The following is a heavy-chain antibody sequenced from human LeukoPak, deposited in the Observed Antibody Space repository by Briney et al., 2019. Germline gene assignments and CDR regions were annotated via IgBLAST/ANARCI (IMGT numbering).Heavy chain of an antibody. D-gene: IGHD6-19*01. CDR1: GFSFSHYA. CDR3: AMTGYSSVWSTNKDAFDI. J-gene: IGHJ3*02. CDR2: ISYDGSNK. V-gene: IGHV3-30*01. Sequence: GGSLTLSCAASGFSFSHYARHWVRQAPGKGLKWVAIISYDGSNKYYADSVKDRFTMSKDNSKDTLCLQTDSLRAEDTAVYYCAMTGYSSVWSTNKDAFDIWGQGTMVTVSS.